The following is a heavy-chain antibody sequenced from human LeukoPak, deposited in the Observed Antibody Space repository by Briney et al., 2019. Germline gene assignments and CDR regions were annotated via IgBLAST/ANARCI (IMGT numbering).Heavy chain of an antibody. CDR2: IYYSGST. Sequence: KASETLSLTCTVSGGSISSSSYYWGWIRQPPGKGLEWIGSIYYSGSTYYNPSLKSRVTISVDTSKNQFSLKLSSVTAADTAVYYCAGPSREDYYYMDLWGKGPTVTVSS. CDR3: AGPSREDYYYMDL. V-gene: IGHV4-39*01. J-gene: IGHJ6*03. CDR1: GGSISSSSYY.